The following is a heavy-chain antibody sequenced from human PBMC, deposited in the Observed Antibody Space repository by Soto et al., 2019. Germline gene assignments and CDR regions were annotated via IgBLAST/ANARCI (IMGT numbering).Heavy chain of an antibody. CDR3: ARAPRITGTPLYYYYGMDV. CDR1: GYSFTSYW. D-gene: IGHD1-20*01. CDR2: IYPGDSDT. J-gene: IGHJ6*02. V-gene: IGHV5-51*01. Sequence: EVQLVQSGAEVKKPGESLKISCKGSGYSFTSYWIGWVRQMPGKGLEWMGIIYPGDSDTRYSPSFQGQVTISADKSISTAYLQWSSLKASDTAMYYCARAPRITGTPLYYYYGMDVWGQGTTVTVSS.